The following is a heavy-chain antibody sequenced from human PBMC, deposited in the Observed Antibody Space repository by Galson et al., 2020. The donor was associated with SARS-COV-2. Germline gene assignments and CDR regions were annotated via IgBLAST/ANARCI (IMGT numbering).Heavy chain of an antibody. J-gene: IGHJ5*02. CDR2: IIPLFGIT. CDR3: VRDQSSAWYYWFDP. D-gene: IGHD6-13*01. V-gene: IGHV1-69*01. Sequence: KISCTTSGGTFSNFGISWVRQAPGLGLEWMGGIIPLFGITNYAQKFQGRVTITADESTDTAYMELHSLTSDDTAVYFCVRDQSSAWYYWFDPWGQGTLVTVSS. CDR1: GGTFSNFG.